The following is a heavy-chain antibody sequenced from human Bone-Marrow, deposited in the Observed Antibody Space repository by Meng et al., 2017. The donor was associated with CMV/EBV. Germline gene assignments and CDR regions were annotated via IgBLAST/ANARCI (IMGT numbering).Heavy chain of an antibody. D-gene: IGHD1-26*01. CDR1: GGSISSSSYY. J-gene: IGHJ4*02. CDR3: AKKGVGPRHFDY. CDR2: IYYSGST. Sequence: QLQLQESGPGLVKPSETLSLTCTVSGGSISSSSYYWGWIRQPPGKGLEWIGSIYYSGSTYYNPSLKSRVTISVDTSKNQFSLKLSSVTAADTAVYYCAKKGVGPRHFDYWGQGTLVTVSS. V-gene: IGHV4-39*07.